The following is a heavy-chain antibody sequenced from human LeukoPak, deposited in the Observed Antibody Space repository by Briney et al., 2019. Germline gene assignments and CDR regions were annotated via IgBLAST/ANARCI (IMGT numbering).Heavy chain of an antibody. CDR3: ARMVVPAQYYFDF. CDR2: IYYSGNT. Sequence: PSETLSLTCTVSGGSISGSSYYCGWIRQPPGKGLEWIGSIYYSGNTYYNPSLKSRVTISVDTSKNQFSLKLRSVTAADTAVYYCARMVVPAQYYFDFWGQGTLVTVSS. V-gene: IGHV4-39*01. CDR1: GGSISGSSYY. J-gene: IGHJ4*02. D-gene: IGHD2-15*01.